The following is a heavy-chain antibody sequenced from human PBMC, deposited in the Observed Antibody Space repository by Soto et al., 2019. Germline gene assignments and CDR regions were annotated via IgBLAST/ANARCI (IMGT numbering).Heavy chain of an antibody. CDR3: AREHHYGGSSYGMDL. V-gene: IGHV1-18*04. CDR1: GYTFTSYS. D-gene: IGHD1-26*01. CDR2: ISSYNGNT. Sequence: ASVKVSCTASGYTFTSYSFSWVRQAPGQGLGWMGCISSYNGNTNYAQKLQGRVTMTTDTSTNIAYLQLRSLRSDDTAVDYCAREHHYGGSSYGMDLWGQGTTVTVSS. J-gene: IGHJ6*02.